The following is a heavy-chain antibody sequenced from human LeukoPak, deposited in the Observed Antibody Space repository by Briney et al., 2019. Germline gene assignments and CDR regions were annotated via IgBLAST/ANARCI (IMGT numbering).Heavy chain of an antibody. J-gene: IGHJ4*02. Sequence: AASVKVSCKASGGTFSSYAISWVRQAPGQGLEWMGWMNPNSGNTGYAQKFQGRVTMTRNTSISTAYMELSSLRSEDTAVYYCARVFRRGWYLGYWGQGTLVTVSS. D-gene: IGHD6-19*01. CDR2: MNPNSGNT. CDR3: ARVFRRGWYLGY. V-gene: IGHV1-8*02. CDR1: GGTFSSYA.